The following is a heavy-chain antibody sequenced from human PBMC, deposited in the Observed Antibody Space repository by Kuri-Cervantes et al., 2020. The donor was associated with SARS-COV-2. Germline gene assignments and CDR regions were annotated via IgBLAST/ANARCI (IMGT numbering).Heavy chain of an antibody. CDR3: ASSVDIVGKGSP. CDR1: GYTFTSYA. Sequence: ASVKVSCKASGYTFTSYAMHWVRQAPGQRLEWMGWINAGNGNTKYSQKFQGRVTMTRNTSISTAYMELSSLRSEDTAVYYCASSVDIVGKGSPWGQGTLVTVSS. J-gene: IGHJ5*02. CDR2: INAGNGNT. D-gene: IGHD5-12*01. V-gene: IGHV1-3*01.